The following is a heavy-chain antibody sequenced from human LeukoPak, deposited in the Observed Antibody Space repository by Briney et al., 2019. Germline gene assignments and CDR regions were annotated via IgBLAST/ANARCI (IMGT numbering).Heavy chain of an antibody. J-gene: IGHJ4*02. V-gene: IGHV3-23*01. Sequence: PGGSLRLSCAASGFTFSSYAMSWVRQAPGKGLEWVSAISGSGGSTYYADSVKGRFTISRDNSKNTLYLQMNSLRAEDTAVYYCAKATYYYDSSGYFPYFDYWGQGTLVTVSS. D-gene: IGHD3-22*01. CDR1: GFTFSSYA. CDR2: ISGSGGST. CDR3: AKATYYYDSSGYFPYFDY.